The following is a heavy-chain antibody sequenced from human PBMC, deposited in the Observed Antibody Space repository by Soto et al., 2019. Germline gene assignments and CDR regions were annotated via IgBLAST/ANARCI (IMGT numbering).Heavy chain of an antibody. J-gene: IGHJ4*02. CDR2: IYYSGST. D-gene: IGHD3-22*01. Sequence: SETLSLTCAVYGVSFSGYYWSSIRQPPGKGLAWIGSIYYSGSTYYNPSLKSRVTISVDTSKNQFSLKLSSVTAADTAVYYCARVGVIYYYDTVAPGYYFDYWGQGTLVTVSS. V-gene: IGHV4-34*01. CDR1: GVSFSGYY. CDR3: ARVGVIYYYDTVAPGYYFDY.